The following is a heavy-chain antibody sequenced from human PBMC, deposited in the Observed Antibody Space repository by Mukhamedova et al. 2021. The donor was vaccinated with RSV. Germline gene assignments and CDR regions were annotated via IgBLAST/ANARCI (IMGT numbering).Heavy chain of an antibody. CDR3: ARAVFSQTWLGWEYYFDY. V-gene: IGHV4-4*07. CDR2: IFRTGSS. Sequence: WLGRIFRTGSSNSNPSLKGRVAMSVDTSKNQFSLNLTSVTAADTAIYFCARAVFSQTWLGWEYYFDYWGPGTHVTVSS. D-gene: IGHD6-19*01. J-gene: IGHJ4*02.